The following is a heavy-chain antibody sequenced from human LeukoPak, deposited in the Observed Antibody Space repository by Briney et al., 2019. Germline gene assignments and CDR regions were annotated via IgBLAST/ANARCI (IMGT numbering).Heavy chain of an antibody. Sequence: SETLSLTCTVSGGSISSSSYYWGWIRQPPGKGLEWIGYIYHSGSTYYNPSLKSRVTISVDRSKNQFSLKLSSVTAADTAVYYCASRDYYGMDVWGQGTTVTVSS. CDR2: IYHSGST. CDR3: ASRDYYGMDV. V-gene: IGHV4-39*07. CDR1: GGSISSSSYY. J-gene: IGHJ6*02.